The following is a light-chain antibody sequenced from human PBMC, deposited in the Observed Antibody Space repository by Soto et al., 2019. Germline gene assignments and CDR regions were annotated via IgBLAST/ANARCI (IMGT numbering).Light chain of an antibody. V-gene: IGKV1-5*03. J-gene: IGKJ2*01. Sequence: DIQMTQSPSTLSASVGDRVTITCRASQSISTWLAWYQQKPGKAPKLLLYTASRLESGVPSRFSGSGSGTEFTLTISSLQPDDFATYYCQQYNSHSSYTFGQGTKLEIK. CDR1: QSISTW. CDR3: QQYNSHSSYT. CDR2: TAS.